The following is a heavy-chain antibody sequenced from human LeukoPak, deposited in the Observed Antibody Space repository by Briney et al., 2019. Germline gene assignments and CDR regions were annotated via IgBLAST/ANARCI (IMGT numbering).Heavy chain of an antibody. V-gene: IGHV3-48*04. CDR1: GFTFSTYG. D-gene: IGHD1-26*01. CDR2: ISGSSDSI. Sequence: PGGSLRLSCAASGFTFSTYGMQWVRQVPGKGLEWVSYISGSSDSIKYAESVKGRFTNSRDNAKNSLYLRLNSLRAEDTAVYYCGKSRIGFSGLVDLWGQGTLVTVSS. J-gene: IGHJ5*02. CDR3: GKSRIGFSGLVDL.